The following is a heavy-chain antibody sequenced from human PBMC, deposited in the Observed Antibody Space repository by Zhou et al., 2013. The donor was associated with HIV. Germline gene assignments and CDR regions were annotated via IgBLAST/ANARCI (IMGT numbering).Heavy chain of an antibody. CDR2: IIPIFGTA. V-gene: IGHV1-69*05. Sequence: QVQLVQSGAEVKKPGSSVKVSCKASGGTFSSYAISWVRQAPGQGLEWMGGIIPIFGTANYAQKFQGRVTITTDESTSTAYMELSSLRSEDTAVYYCARDSYDSSGRESGWYFDYWGQGNAGHRLL. J-gene: IGHJ4*02. CDR1: GGTFSSYA. CDR3: ARDSYDSSGRESGWYFDY. D-gene: IGHD3-22*01.